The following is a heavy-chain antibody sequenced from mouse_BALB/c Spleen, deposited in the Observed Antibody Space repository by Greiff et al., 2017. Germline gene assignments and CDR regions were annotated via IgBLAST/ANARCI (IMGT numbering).Heavy chain of an antibody. CDR2: INPSNGRT. CDR3: ATLLRLPY. CDR1: GYTFTSYW. J-gene: IGHJ2*01. V-gene: IGHV1S81*02. D-gene: IGHD1-2*01. Sequence: QVQLQQSGAELVKPGASVKLSCKASGYTFTSYWMHWVKQRPGQGLEWIGEINPSNGRTNYNEKFKSKATLTVDKSSSTAYMQLSSLTSEDSAVYYCATLLRLPYWGQGTTLTVSS.